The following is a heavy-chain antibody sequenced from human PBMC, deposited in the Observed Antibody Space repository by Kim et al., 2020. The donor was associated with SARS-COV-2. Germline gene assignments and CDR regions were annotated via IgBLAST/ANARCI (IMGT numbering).Heavy chain of an antibody. D-gene: IGHD6-19*01. CDR2: ADYSGNT. CDR1: GGSLSSSSYY. V-gene: IGHV4-39*01. J-gene: IGHJ6*03. Sequence: SETLSLTCTVSGGSLSSSSYYWGWLRPPPGKGLEWIGTADYSGNTYYNPSLKSRVTTTVDTSKNQFSLKLGSVTAANTAAYYCASRQRYSSGWYVAFYYYFMDLWGKRTTVTVSS. CDR3: ASRQRYSSGWYVAFYYYFMDL.